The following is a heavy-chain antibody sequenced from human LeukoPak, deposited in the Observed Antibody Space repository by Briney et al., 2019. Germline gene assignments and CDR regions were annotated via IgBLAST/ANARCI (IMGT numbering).Heavy chain of an antibody. CDR1: GFTFSSYA. V-gene: IGHV3-30-3*01. CDR2: ISYDGSNK. CDR3: AKSSGWLDYFDY. Sequence: GGSLRLSCAASGFTFSSYAMHWVRQAPGKGLEWVAVISYDGSNKYHADSVKGRFTISRDNSKNTLYLQMNSLRAEDTAVYYCAKSSGWLDYFDYWGQGTLVTVSS. D-gene: IGHD6-19*01. J-gene: IGHJ4*02.